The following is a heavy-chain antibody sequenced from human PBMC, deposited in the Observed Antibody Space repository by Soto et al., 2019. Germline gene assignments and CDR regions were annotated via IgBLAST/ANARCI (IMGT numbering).Heavy chain of an antibody. J-gene: IGHJ4*02. CDR3: ARGRSYYDSSGYYYDLDY. Sequence: GGSLRLSCAASEFTFSSYWMHWVRQAPGKGLVWVSRINSDGSSTSYADSVKGRFTISRDNAKNTLYLQMNSLRAEDTAVYYCARGRSYYDSSGYYYDLDYWGQGTLVTVSS. D-gene: IGHD3-22*01. CDR1: EFTFSSYW. CDR2: INSDGSST. V-gene: IGHV3-74*01.